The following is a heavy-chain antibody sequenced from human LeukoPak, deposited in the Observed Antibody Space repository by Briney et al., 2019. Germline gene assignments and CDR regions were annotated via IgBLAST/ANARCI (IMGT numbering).Heavy chain of an antibody. Sequence: ASVKVSCKVSGYTLTELSMHWVRQAPGKGLEWMGGFDPEDGETIYAQKFQGRVTMTEDTSTDTAYMELSSLRSEDTAVYYCATMYSSSWYVEFDYWGQGTLVTVSS. CDR3: ATMYSSSWYVEFDY. J-gene: IGHJ4*02. CDR2: FDPEDGET. CDR1: GYTLTELS. V-gene: IGHV1-24*01. D-gene: IGHD6-13*01.